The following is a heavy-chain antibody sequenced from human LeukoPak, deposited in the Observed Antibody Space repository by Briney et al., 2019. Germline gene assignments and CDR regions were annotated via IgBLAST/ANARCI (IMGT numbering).Heavy chain of an antibody. D-gene: IGHD3-22*01. V-gene: IGHV3-7*01. J-gene: IGHJ4*02. Sequence: GGSLRLSCGTSGFTFSDSWMSWFRQAPGQGLEWVASIKDDGSDKYYLDSVRGRFTISRDNAKNSLYLQMNSLRAEDTAVYYCASGYYYDSSGYFPLLDYWGQGTLVTVSS. CDR3: ASGYYYDSSGYFPLLDY. CDR1: GFTFSDSW. CDR2: IKDDGSDK.